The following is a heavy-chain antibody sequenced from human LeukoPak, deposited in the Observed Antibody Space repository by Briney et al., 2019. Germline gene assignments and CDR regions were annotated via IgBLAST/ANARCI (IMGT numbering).Heavy chain of an antibody. D-gene: IGHD6-19*01. V-gene: IGHV3-30*04. Sequence: PGGSLRLSCSTSGFTFGDYAMSWVRQAPGKGLEWVAVISYDGSNKYYADSVKGRFTISRDNSKNTLYLQMNSLRAEDTAVYYCAKDQVAVAGTGSYGLYYYGMDVWGQGTTVTVSS. CDR2: ISYDGSNK. J-gene: IGHJ6*02. CDR3: AKDQVAVAGTGSYGLYYYGMDV. CDR1: GFTFGDYA.